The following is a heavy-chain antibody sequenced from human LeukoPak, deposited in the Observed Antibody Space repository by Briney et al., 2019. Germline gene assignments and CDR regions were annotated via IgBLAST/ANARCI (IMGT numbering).Heavy chain of an antibody. D-gene: IGHD3-22*01. CDR1: GFTFNNYG. Sequence: GGSLRLSCAASGFTFNNYGMHWVRQAPGKGLEWVAAIWYDGSNKYYADSVKGRFTVSRDNSKNTLYLQMNSLRAEDTALYYCARGQEYFYDSSAYSKFDYWGQGTLVTVSS. CDR2: IWYDGSNK. V-gene: IGHV3-33*01. CDR3: ARGQEYFYDSSAYSKFDY. J-gene: IGHJ4*02.